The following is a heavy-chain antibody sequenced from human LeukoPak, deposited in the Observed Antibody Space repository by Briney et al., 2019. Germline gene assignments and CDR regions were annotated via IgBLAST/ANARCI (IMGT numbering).Heavy chain of an antibody. J-gene: IGHJ5*02. D-gene: IGHD3-10*01. V-gene: IGHV4-39*07. CDR2: IYYSGST. Sequence: PSETLSLTCTVSGGSISSSSYYWAWIRQPPGKGLERIGSIYYSGSTYYNPSLKSRVTISVDTSKNQFSLKLSSVTAADTAVYYCASTSPFGDLPGSWGQGTLVTVSS. CDR3: ASTSPFGDLPGS. CDR1: GGSISSSSYY.